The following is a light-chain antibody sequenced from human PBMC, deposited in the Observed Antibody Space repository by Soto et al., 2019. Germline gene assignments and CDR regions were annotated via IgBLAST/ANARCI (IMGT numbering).Light chain of an antibody. CDR1: QSVSSN. CDR3: QHYDNWPYT. Sequence: EIVMTQSPATLSVSPGERATLSCRASQSVSSNLAWYQQKPGQAPRLLISVASTRATGIPVRFSGSGSETEFTLTISSLQSEDFATYYCQHYDNWPYTFGQVTKLEI. J-gene: IGKJ2*01. CDR2: VAS. V-gene: IGKV3-15*01.